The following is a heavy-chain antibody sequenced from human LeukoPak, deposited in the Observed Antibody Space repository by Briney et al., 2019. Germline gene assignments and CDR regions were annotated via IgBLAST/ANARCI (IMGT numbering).Heavy chain of an antibody. J-gene: IGHJ4*02. D-gene: IGHD3-22*01. CDR2: IIPIFGTA. CDR1: GGTFSSYA. Sequence: SVKVSCKASGGTFSSYAISWVRQAPGQGLEWMGGIIPIFGTANYAQKFQGRVTITADESTSTAYMELSSLRSEDTAVYYCARTGDLATYYYDSSGYYYDCWGQGTLVTVSS. CDR3: ARTGDLATYYYDSSGYYYDC. V-gene: IGHV1-69*13.